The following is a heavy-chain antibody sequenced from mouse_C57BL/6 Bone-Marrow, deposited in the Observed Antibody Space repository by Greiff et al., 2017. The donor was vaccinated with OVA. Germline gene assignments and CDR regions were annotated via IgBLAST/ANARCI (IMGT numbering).Heavy chain of an antibody. D-gene: IGHD2-4*01. Sequence: EVNLVESGGGLVQPGGSMKLSCVASGFTFSNYWMNWVRQSPEKGLEWVAQIRLKSDNYATHYAESVKGRFTISRDDSKSSVYLQMNNLRAEDTGIYYCTVYDYLFAYWGQGTLVTVSA. CDR2: IRLKSDNYAT. J-gene: IGHJ3*01. V-gene: IGHV6-3*01. CDR1: GFTFSNYW. CDR3: TVYDYLFAY.